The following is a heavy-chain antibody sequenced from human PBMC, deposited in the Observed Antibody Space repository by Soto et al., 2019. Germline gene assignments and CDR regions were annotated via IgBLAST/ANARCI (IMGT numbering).Heavy chain of an antibody. CDR3: AEGLEGWFDP. J-gene: IGHJ5*02. CDR2: IYYSGST. CDR1: GGSISSYY. D-gene: IGHD3-3*01. Sequence: QVQLQESGPGLVKPSETLSLTCTVSGGSISSYYWSWIRQPPGKGLEWSGDIYYSGSTNYNPSLTSRLTISVDTSKNQFSRKLSSVTAADTAVYYCAEGLEGWFDPWGQGTLVTVSS. V-gene: IGHV4-59*01.